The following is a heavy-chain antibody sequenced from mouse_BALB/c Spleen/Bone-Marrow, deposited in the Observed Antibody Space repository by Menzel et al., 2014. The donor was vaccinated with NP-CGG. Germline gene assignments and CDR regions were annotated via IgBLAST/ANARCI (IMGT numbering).Heavy chain of an antibody. V-gene: IGHV7-3*02. CDR3: ARTTGTPYLDC. CDR1: GFTFTDYY. CDR2: IRNKANGYTT. D-gene: IGHD4-1*02. J-gene: IGHJ2*01. Sequence: EVKLMESGGGLVQPGGSLRLSCTTSGFTFTDYYMSWVRQPPGKALEWLGFIRNKANGYTTEYSASVKGRFTISRDSSQSILYLQMNTLRAEDSATYYCARTTGTPYLDCWGQGTTLTVSS.